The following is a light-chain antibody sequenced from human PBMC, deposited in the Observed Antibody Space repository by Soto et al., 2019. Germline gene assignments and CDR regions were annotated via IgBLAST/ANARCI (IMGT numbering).Light chain of an antibody. CDR3: CSFTSINTYV. J-gene: IGLJ1*01. V-gene: IGLV2-23*02. CDR2: GVS. CDR1: FSYIGRYEF. Sequence: QSVLTQPASVSGSPGQSITISCAGTFSYIGRYEFVSWYQQHPGKAPKVLIYGVSKRPSGVSNRFSGSKSGNTASLTISGLQAEDESDYYCCSFTSINTYVFGTGTKVTVL.